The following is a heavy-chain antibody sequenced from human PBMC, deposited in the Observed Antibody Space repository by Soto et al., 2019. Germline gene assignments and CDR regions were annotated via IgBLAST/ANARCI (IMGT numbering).Heavy chain of an antibody. CDR3: ARNLYNTGSFDH. D-gene: IGHD1-20*01. J-gene: IGHJ4*02. CDR1: GYTFTSYD. V-gene: IGHV1-8*02. Sequence: QVQLVQSGAEVKKPGASVKVSCKASGYTFTSYDINWVRQAPGQGLEWVGWMTPNSGDTGYAQTFQGRVTLTRDTSRSTASMELSRMTSEDTAVYYCARNLYNTGSFDHWGQGTLVTVSS. CDR2: MTPNSGDT.